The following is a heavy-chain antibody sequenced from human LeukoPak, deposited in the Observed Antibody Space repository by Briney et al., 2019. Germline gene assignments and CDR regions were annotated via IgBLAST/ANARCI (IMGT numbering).Heavy chain of an antibody. CDR3: ARMFRSSWYINWFDP. CDR2: IYHSGSA. V-gene: IGHV4-4*02. CDR1: GDSISSSNW. Sequence: SETLSLTCAVSGDSISSSNWWSWVRQSPGKGLEWIGEIYHSGSANYNPSLKNRVTISVDTSKNQFSLKLNFVTAADTAMYYCARMFRSSWYINWFDPWGQGTLVTVSS. J-gene: IGHJ5*02. D-gene: IGHD6-13*01.